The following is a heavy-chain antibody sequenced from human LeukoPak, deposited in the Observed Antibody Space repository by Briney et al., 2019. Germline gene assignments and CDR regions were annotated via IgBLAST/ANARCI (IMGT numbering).Heavy chain of an antibody. J-gene: IGHJ4*02. Sequence: ASVKVSCKASGYTFTSYGISWVRQAPGQGLEWMGWVSAYNGNTNYAQKLQGRVTMTTDTSTSTAYMELRSLRSDDAAVYYCARGYITMGYYDYWGQGTLVTVSS. CDR1: GYTFTSYG. V-gene: IGHV1-18*01. D-gene: IGHD5-18*01. CDR2: VSAYNGNT. CDR3: ARGYITMGYYDY.